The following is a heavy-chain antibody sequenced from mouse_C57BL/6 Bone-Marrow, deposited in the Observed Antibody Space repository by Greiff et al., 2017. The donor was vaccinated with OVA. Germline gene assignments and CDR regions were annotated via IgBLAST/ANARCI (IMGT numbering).Heavy chain of an antibody. CDR2: ISNGGGST. J-gene: IGHJ4*01. D-gene: IGHD1-1*01. V-gene: IGHV5-12*01. Sequence: EVKLVESGGGLVQPGGSLKLSCAASGFTFSDYYMYWVRQTPEKRLEWVAYISNGGGSTYYPDTVKGRFTISRDNAKNTLYLQMSRLKSEDTAMYYCARHDYYGSSFYYAMDYWGQGTSVTVSS. CDR1: GFTFSDYY. CDR3: ARHDYYGSSFYYAMDY.